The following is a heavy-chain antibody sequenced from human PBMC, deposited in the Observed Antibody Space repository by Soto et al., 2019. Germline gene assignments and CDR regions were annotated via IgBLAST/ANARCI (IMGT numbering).Heavy chain of an antibody. Sequence: GASVKVSCKAPGGTYSSYTISWVQQAPGQGLEWMGRIIPILGIANYAQKFQGRVTITADKSTSTAYMELSSLRSEDTAVYYCARVAVTYAFDIWGQGTMVTVSS. J-gene: IGHJ3*02. D-gene: IGHD2-21*02. CDR2: IIPILGIA. CDR1: GGTYSSYT. V-gene: IGHV1-69*02. CDR3: ARVAVTYAFDI.